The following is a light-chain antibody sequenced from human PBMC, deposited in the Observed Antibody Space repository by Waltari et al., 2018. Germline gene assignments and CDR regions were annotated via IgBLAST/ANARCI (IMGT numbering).Light chain of an antibody. V-gene: IGKV3-20*01. Sequence: EIVLTQSPGTLSLSPGEGATLSCRTSQTIRTTYLAWYQQKPGQAPTLLIYGTFSRATVIPDRFTGSGSGTDFSLTISSLEAEDFATYYCQQYDISPLTFGGGTKVEIK. CDR1: QTIRTTY. J-gene: IGKJ4*01. CDR3: QQYDISPLT. CDR2: GTF.